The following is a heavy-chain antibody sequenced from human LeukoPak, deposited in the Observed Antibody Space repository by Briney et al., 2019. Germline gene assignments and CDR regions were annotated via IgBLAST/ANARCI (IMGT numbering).Heavy chain of an antibody. Sequence: ASVKVSCKASVYTFTSYGIRCVRQAPGQGLECMGWISAYNGNTNYAQKLQGRVTMTTDTSTSRAYMELRSLRSDDTAVYYCARDTYDILTGAFGYYYGMDVWGQGTTVTVSS. V-gene: IGHV1-18*01. CDR2: ISAYNGNT. J-gene: IGHJ6*02. CDR3: ARDTYDILTGAFGYYYGMDV. CDR1: VYTFTSYG. D-gene: IGHD3-9*01.